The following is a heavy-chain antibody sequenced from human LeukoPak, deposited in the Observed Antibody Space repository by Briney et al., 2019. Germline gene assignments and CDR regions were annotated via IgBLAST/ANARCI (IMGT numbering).Heavy chain of an antibody. V-gene: IGHV3-23*01. CDR1: GFTFSSYA. CDR2: ISGSGGST. D-gene: IGHD3-22*01. J-gene: IGHJ4*02. CDR3: AKDRVITMIVVVISGFDY. Sequence: GGSLRLSCAASGFTFSSYAMSWVRQAPGKGLEWVSAISGSGGSTYYADSVKGRFTISRDNSRNTLYLQMNSLRAEDTAVYYCAKDRVITMIVVVISGFDYWGQGTLVTVSS.